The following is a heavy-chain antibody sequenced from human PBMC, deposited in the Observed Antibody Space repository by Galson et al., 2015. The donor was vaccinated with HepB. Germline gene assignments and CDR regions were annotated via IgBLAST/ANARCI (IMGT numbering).Heavy chain of an antibody. Sequence: SLRLSCAASGFTFSLLSMHWVRQAPGKGLEFVSGITRNAYNTDYSDSAKGRFTISRDDSKKELYLQMTSLRPEDTAIYYCVKGVFGNGWDFWGQGTLVTVSP. J-gene: IGHJ4*02. CDR2: ITRNAYNT. V-gene: IGHV3-64D*06. CDR1: GFTFSLLS. CDR3: VKGVFGNGWDF. D-gene: IGHD6-19*01.